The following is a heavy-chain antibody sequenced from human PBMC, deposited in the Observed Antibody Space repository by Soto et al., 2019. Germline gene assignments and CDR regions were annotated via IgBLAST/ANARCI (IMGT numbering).Heavy chain of an antibody. V-gene: IGHV3-30*04. CDR3: ARDQWEMATKYLFDY. CDR2: ISYDGRNR. J-gene: IGHJ4*02. D-gene: IGHD5-12*01. Sequence: QVQLVESGGGVVQPGRSLRLSCAASGFSFNYYAIHWVRQAPGKGLEWLAVISYDGRNRYYADSVKGRFTISRDNSKNPLYLQIDSLRAEDTAVYYCARDQWEMATKYLFDYWGQGTLVTVSS. CDR1: GFSFNYYA.